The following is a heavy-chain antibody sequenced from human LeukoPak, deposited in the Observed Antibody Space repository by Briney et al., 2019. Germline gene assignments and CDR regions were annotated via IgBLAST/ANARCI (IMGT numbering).Heavy chain of an antibody. CDR2: ITGSGGTT. D-gene: IGHD6-19*01. Sequence: GGSLRLSCAASGFTFSSYAMSWVRQAPGKGLEWVSAITGSGGTTYYADSVKGRFTISRHNSKNTLYLQMNSLRAEDTAVYYCAKDVSRQFSSGWLSDYWGQGTLVTVSS. V-gene: IGHV3-23*01. CDR1: GFTFSSYA. CDR3: AKDVSRQFSSGWLSDY. J-gene: IGHJ4*02.